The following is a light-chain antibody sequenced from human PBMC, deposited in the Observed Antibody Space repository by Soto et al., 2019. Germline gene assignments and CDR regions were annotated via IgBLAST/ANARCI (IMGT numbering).Light chain of an antibody. V-gene: IGKV4-1*01. CDR1: QSVLYSSTNKNY. J-gene: IGKJ4*01. CDR3: QQYYSPPLT. Sequence: DIVMTQSPDSLAVSLGERATINCKSSQSVLYSSTNKNYLTWYQQKPGQPPKLLIYWASTQESGVPDRFSGSGSGTDFTLTISSLQAEDVAVYYCQQYYSPPLTFGGGTKVEIK. CDR2: WAS.